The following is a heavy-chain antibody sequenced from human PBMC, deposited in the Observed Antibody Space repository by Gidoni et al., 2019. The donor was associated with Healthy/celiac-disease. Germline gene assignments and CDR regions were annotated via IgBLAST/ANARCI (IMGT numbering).Heavy chain of an antibody. CDR1: GFTFSRYG. CDR2: IWYDGSNK. J-gene: IGHJ6*02. D-gene: IGHD1-26*01. Sequence: QVQLVESGGGVVQPGRSLRLSCAASGFTFSRYGMHWVRQAPGKGLEWVAVIWYDGSNKYYADSVKGRFTISRDNSKNTLYLQMNSLRAEDTAVYYCAREVGATTDYYYYYGMDVWGQGTTVTVSS. CDR3: AREVGATTDYYYYYGMDV. V-gene: IGHV3-33*01.